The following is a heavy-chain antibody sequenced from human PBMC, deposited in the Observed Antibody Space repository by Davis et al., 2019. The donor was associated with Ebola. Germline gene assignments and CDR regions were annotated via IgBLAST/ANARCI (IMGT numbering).Heavy chain of an antibody. CDR1: GYSFTSYW. CDR3: VRHCIYSGYDFIDY. V-gene: IGHV5-10-1*01. Sequence: GESLKISCKGSGYSFTSYWIGWVRQMPGKGLEWMGRIDPSDSYANYSPSFQGHVTISADKSISTAYLQWSSLKASDTAMYYCVRHCIYSGYDFIDYWGQGTLVTVSS. CDR2: IDPSDSYA. D-gene: IGHD5-12*01. J-gene: IGHJ4*02.